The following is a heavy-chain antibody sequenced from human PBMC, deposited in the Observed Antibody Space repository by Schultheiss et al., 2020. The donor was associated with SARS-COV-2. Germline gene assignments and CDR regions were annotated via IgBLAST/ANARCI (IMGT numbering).Heavy chain of an antibody. J-gene: IGHJ5*02. CDR2: INHSGST. D-gene: IGHD6-13*01. Sequence: SQTLSLTCAVYGGSFSGYYWSWIRQPPGKGLEWIGEINHSGSTNYNPSLKSRVTISVDTSKNQFSLKLSSVTAADTAVYYCAREGFPKYSSSWSSLNWFDPWGQGTLVTVSS. CDR3: AREGFPKYSSSWSSLNWFDP. V-gene: IGHV4-34*01. CDR1: GGSFSGYY.